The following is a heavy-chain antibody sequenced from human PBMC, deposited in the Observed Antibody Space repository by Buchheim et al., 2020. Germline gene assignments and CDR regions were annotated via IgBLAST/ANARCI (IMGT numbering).Heavy chain of an antibody. CDR1: GFTFSSYA. J-gene: IGHJ6*02. CDR3: AKDMVRGVILIYYYYGMDV. CDR2: ISGSGGST. V-gene: IGHV3-23*01. Sequence: EVQLLESGGGLVQPGGSLRLSCAASGFTFSSYAMSWVRQAPGKGLEWVSAISGSGGSTYYADSVKGRFTISRDNSKNTLYLQMNSLRAEDTAVYYCAKDMVRGVILIYYYYGMDVWGQGTT. D-gene: IGHD3-10*01.